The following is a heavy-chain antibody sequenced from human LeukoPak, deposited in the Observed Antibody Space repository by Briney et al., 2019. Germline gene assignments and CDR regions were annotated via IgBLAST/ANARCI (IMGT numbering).Heavy chain of an antibody. CDR3: AKTHCGGGSCDKFDS. J-gene: IGHJ5*01. Sequence: SATLSLTCTVSGASISTYFWSWIRQPAGKRMEGIGRVYASATTYYNPSLRSRVTLSIDTSKNQFSLSLTSVAAADTAVYYCAKTHCGGGSCDKFDSWGQGILVTVSS. CDR2: VYASATT. V-gene: IGHV4-4*07. CDR1: GASISTYF. D-gene: IGHD2-21*01.